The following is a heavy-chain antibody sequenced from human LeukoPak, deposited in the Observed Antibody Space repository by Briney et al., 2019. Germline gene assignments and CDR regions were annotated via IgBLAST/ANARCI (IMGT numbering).Heavy chain of an antibody. CDR3: ARGPGYDILTGYQYYFDY. CDR1: GGSISSYY. J-gene: IGHJ4*02. CDR2: IYYSGST. D-gene: IGHD3-9*01. Sequence: SETLSLTCTVSGGSISSYYWSWIRRPPGKGLEWIGYIYYSGSTNYNPSLKSRVTISVDTSKNQFSLKLSSVTAADTAVYYCARGPGYDILTGYQYYFDYWGQGTLVTVSS. V-gene: IGHV4-59*01.